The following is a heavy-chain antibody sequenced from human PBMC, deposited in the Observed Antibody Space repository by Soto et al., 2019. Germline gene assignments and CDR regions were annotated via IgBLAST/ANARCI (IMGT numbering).Heavy chain of an antibody. CDR2: IGGSGSTT. J-gene: IGHJ4*01. D-gene: IGHD5-12*01. Sequence: EVQLLESGGDLVQPGGSLRLSCAASGFTFSGYAMSWVRQAPGKGLEWVSYIGGSGSTTYYADSVKGRFTISRDNSKNTVDLQMNSLRAEDTAVYYCAKDRPSRNSGYDFEADYWGHGTLVTVSS. CDR1: GFTFSGYA. V-gene: IGHV3-23*01. CDR3: AKDRPSRNSGYDFEADY.